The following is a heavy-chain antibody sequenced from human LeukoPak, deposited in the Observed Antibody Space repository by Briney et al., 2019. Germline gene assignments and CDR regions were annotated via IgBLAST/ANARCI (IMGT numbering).Heavy chain of an antibody. D-gene: IGHD3-16*01. J-gene: IGHJ4*02. CDR2: INPSGGST. CDR1: GYTFTNYY. Sequence: ASVKVSCTASGYTFTNYYLHWVRQAPGQGLEWMGLINPSGGSTSYAQKFQDRVTMTRDTSTSTIYMELSSMRSDDTAVYYCARDRLSAIGYFDYWGQGTLVTVSS. CDR3: ARDRLSAIGYFDY. V-gene: IGHV1-46*01.